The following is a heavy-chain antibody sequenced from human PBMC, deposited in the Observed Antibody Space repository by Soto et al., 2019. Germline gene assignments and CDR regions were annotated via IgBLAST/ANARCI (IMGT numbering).Heavy chain of an antibody. V-gene: IGHV4-4*02. CDR1: GGSFTSNNW. CDR2: IYRTGST. J-gene: IGHJ4*02. Sequence: LSLTCAVSGGSFTSNNWWTWVRQPPGQGLEWIGEIYRTGSTNYNPTLKSRVTISLDKPENQFSLKVTSLTAADTAVYYCASRDPGTSVDYWGQGTLVTVSS. CDR3: ASRDPGTSVDY. D-gene: IGHD1-7*01.